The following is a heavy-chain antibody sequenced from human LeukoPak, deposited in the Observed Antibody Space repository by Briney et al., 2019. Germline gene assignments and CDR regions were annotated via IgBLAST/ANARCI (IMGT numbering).Heavy chain of an antibody. Sequence: GGSLRLSCAASGFIFSTYSMNWVRQAPGKGLEWVSSISTSSSYIYYADSVKGRFTISRDNAKNSLYLQMNSLRAEDTAVYYCARDDKGLGDAFDVWGQGTMVTVSS. CDR2: ISTSSSYI. CDR3: ARDDKGLGDAFDV. J-gene: IGHJ3*01. D-gene: IGHD3-16*01. V-gene: IGHV3-21*01. CDR1: GFIFSTYS.